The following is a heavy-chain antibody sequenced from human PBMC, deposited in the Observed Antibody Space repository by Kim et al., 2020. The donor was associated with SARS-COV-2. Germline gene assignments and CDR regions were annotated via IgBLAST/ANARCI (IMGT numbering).Heavy chain of an antibody. CDR1: GGSFSGYY. V-gene: IGHV4-34*01. Sequence: SETLSLTCAVYGGSFSGYYWSWIRQPPGKGLEWIGEINHSGSTNYNPSLKSRVTISVDTSKNQFSLKLSSVTAADTAVYYCARGLGKYCGGDCFTWWGQG. D-gene: IGHD2-21*02. CDR3: ARGLGKYCGGDCFTW. CDR2: INHSGST. J-gene: IGHJ1*01.